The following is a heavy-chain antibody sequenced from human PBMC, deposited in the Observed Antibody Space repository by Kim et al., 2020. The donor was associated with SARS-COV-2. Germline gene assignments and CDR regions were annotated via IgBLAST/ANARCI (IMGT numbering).Heavy chain of an antibody. Sequence: GGSLRLSCAASGFTFSSYGMHWVRQAPGKGLEWVAVISYDGSNKYYADSVKGRFTISRDNSKNTLYLQMNSLRAEDTAVYYCAKEPHWGPRYMIVVAKGCPVGGYWGQGTLVTVSS. J-gene: IGHJ4*02. D-gene: IGHD3-22*01. CDR3: AKEPHWGPRYMIVVAKGCPVGGY. CDR1: GFTFSSYG. V-gene: IGHV3-30*18. CDR2: ISYDGSNK.